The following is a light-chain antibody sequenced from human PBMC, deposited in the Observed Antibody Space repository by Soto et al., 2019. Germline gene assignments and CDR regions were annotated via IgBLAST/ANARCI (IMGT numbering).Light chain of an antibody. CDR1: SGHSNYA. Sequence: QLVLTQSPSASASLGASVKLTCTLSSGHSNYAIAWHQQQPEKGPRYLMKLNNDGSHSKGDGIPDRFSGSSSGAERYLPISRLQSEDESDYYCQTWDTGISVVFGGGTKLTVL. CDR3: QTWDTGISVV. V-gene: IGLV4-69*01. CDR2: LNNDGSH. J-gene: IGLJ2*01.